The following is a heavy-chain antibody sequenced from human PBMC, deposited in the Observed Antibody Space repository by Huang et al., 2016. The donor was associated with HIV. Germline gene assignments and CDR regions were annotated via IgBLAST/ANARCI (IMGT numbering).Heavy chain of an antibody. J-gene: IGHJ4*02. D-gene: IGHD3-16*01. CDR3: AMSLRYQYDSRSYWGRYFDY. CDR2: ISPLFRAP. Sequence: QVQLEQSGPAVRKPGSSVKVSCQASGGSFSDQIISWVRQAPGQRFEWMGGISPLFRAPAYAHEFKGRVKMTADESTATIYMELNSLTSEDTAVYYCAMSLRYQYDSRSYWGRYFDYWGQGTLVTVSS. V-gene: IGHV1-69*01. CDR1: GGSFSDQI.